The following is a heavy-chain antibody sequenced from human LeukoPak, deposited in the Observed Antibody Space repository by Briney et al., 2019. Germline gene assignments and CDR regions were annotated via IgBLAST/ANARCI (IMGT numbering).Heavy chain of an antibody. CDR3: ARVADYGSGSHLFDY. J-gene: IGHJ4*02. CDR2: ISAHNYNT. Sequence: ASVKVSCKASGYTFLNYDFTWVRQAPGQDLEWMGCISAHNYNTKYAQRFQGRVTMTADTSTTTAYMELRSLRSDDTAVYYCARVADYGSGSHLFDYWGQGTLVAVSS. V-gene: IGHV1-18*01. D-gene: IGHD3-10*01. CDR1: GYTFLNYD.